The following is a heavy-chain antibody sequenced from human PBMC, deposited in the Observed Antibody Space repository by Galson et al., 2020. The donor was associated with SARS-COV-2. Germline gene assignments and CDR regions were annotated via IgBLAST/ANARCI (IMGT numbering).Heavy chain of an antibody. CDR1: GFTFSSYG. V-gene: IGHV3-33*01. J-gene: IGHJ6*02. CDR2: IWYDGSNK. D-gene: IGHD3-9*01. Sequence: GGSLRLSCAASGFTFSSYGMHWVRQAPGKGLEWVAVIWYDGSNKYYADSVKGRFTISRDNSKNSLYLQMNSLRAEDTAVYYCARDSLRYFDWLLQAGYYYYGMDVWGQGTTVTVSS. CDR3: ARDSLRYFDWLLQAGYYYYGMDV.